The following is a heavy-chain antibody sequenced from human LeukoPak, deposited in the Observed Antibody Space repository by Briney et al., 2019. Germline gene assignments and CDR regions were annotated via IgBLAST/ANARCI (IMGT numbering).Heavy chain of an antibody. D-gene: IGHD5-18*01. CDR1: GYTFTGYC. V-gene: IGHV1-2*02. CDR2: INPNSGGT. Sequence: GASVKVSCKASGYTFTGYCMHWVRQAPGQGLEWMGWINPNSGGTNYAQKFQGRVTMTRDTSISTAYMELSRLRSDDTAVYYCARLPGYSYGSDYWGQGTLVTVSS. CDR3: ARLPGYSYGSDY. J-gene: IGHJ4*02.